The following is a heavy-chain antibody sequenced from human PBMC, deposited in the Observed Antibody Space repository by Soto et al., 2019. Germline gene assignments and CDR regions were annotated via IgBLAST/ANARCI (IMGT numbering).Heavy chain of an antibody. D-gene: IGHD2-2*02. CDR1: GFTLSNHG. J-gene: IGHJ6*02. CDR3: ARGAYHQLLYRDYFYGMDV. Sequence: QEQLVESGGGVVQPGRSLRLSCAGSGFTLSNHGMHWVRQAPGKGLEWVAVISYDGSNKYYADSVKGRFTISRDNSKNTLYVQLNNQRIEDTGVYFCARGAYHQLLYRDYFYGMDVWGQGTTVTVSS. CDR2: ISYDGSNK. V-gene: IGHV3-30-3*01.